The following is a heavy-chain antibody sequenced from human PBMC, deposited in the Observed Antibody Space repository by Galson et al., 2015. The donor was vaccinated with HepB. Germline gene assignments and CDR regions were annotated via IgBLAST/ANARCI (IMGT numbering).Heavy chain of an antibody. D-gene: IGHD2-15*01. CDR3: ARDRSHSLDF. CDR2: ISANSGRA. V-gene: IGHV1-18*04. CDR1: GYTFTSNG. Sequence: SVQVSCKASGYTFTSNGLSWVRQAPGKGLEWMGWISANSGRATYAWRLLGRLTLTTDTSTSTAYMELRSLRSDDTAIYYCARDRSHSLDFWGQGTLVTVSS. J-gene: IGHJ4*02.